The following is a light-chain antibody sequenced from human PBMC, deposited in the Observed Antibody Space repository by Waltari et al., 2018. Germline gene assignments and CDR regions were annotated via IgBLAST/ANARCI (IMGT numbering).Light chain of an antibody. V-gene: IGKV1-12*01. CDR2: KAS. CDR1: QSISSW. J-gene: IGKJ1*01. CDR3: LQYSSSPWT. Sequence: DIQMTQSPSSLSASVGDTVTITCRASQSISSWLDWYQQKPGKAPKLLIYKASTLQSGFPSRVSGRGSGTGFTLTISSLQPEDFATYYCLQYSSSPWTFGQGTKVEIK.